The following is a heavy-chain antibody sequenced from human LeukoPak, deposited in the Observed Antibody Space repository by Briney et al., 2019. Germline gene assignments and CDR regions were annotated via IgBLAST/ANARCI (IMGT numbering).Heavy chain of an antibody. V-gene: IGHV5-51*01. CDR2: IYSGNSDT. CDR1: GSSFTSYW. Sequence: GESLKISCKGSGSSFTSYWIGGVRQMPRKGLVGMGIIYSGNSDTCYSPSFQGQVTLSADKSISTAYLQWSSLKASDTAMYYCARYPYYYDSSGYYYDHWGQGTLVTVSS. J-gene: IGHJ5*02. D-gene: IGHD3-22*01. CDR3: ARYPYYYDSSGYYYDH.